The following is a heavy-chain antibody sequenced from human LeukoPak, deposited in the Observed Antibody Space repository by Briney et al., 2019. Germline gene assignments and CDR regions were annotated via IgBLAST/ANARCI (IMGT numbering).Heavy chain of an antibody. CDR3: ARAEGGY. Sequence: PGRSLRLSCAASGFTFSNYGVHWVRQTPRKGLEWVAVISSDGTNKYYEDSVTGRFTISRDNSKNTVYLQMNSVGDEDTAVYYCARAEGGYWGQGSLVTVSS. CDR1: GFTFSNYG. CDR2: ISSDGTNK. J-gene: IGHJ4*02. V-gene: IGHV3-30*03.